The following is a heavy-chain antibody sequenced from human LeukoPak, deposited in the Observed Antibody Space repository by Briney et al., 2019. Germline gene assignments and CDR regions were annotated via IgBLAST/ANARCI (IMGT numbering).Heavy chain of an antibody. CDR1: GYSFTNYW. V-gene: IGHV5-51*01. J-gene: IGHJ6*02. Sequence: GESLKISCKGSGYSFTNYWIGWVRQMPGKGLEWMGIIYPGDSDTRYSPSFQGHVTISADKSISTAYLQWSSLKASDTAMYYCARMDTAMARWNYYYCYGMDVWGQGTTVTVSS. D-gene: IGHD5-18*01. CDR3: ARMDTAMARWNYYYCYGMDV. CDR2: IYPGDSDT.